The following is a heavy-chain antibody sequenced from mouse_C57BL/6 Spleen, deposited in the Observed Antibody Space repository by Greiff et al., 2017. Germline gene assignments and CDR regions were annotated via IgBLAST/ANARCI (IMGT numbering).Heavy chain of an antibody. CDR2: ISSGSSTI. V-gene: IGHV5-17*01. CDR3: ARERGYDYDEYYFHY. D-gene: IGHD2-4*01. Sequence: EVKLVESGGGLVKPGGSLKLSCAASGFTFSDYGMHWVRQAPEKGLEWVAYISSGSSTIYYADTVKGRFTISRDNAKNTLFLQMTSLRSEDTAMYYCARERGYDYDEYYFHYWGQGTTLTVSS. J-gene: IGHJ2*01. CDR1: GFTFSDYG.